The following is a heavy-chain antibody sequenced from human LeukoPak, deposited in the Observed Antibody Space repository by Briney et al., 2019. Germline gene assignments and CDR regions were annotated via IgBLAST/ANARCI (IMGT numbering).Heavy chain of an antibody. J-gene: IGHJ4*02. CDR1: GDSVSSNSAA. CDR2: TYYRSKWYN. CDR3: AREGYQPLLSLDF. Sequence: SQTLSLTCAISGDSVSSNSAAWNWIRQSPSRGLEWLGRTYYRSKWYNDYAVSVKRRITINPDASTNQFSLQLNSGTPEDTAVYYCAREGYQPLLSLDFGGQGNLVIVSA. V-gene: IGHV6-1*01. D-gene: IGHD2-2*01.